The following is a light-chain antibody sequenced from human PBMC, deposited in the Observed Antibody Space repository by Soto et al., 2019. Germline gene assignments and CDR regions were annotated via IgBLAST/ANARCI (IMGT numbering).Light chain of an antibody. Sequence: QSVLTQPASVSGSPGQSITISCTGTSSDVGGYNYVSWYQHHPGKAPKLLIYDVSIRPSGVSNRFSGSKSGNTASLTISGLQTEDEADYYCDSYTSSTTLYVSGTGTKVTVL. J-gene: IGLJ1*01. CDR1: SSDVGGYNY. CDR2: DVS. V-gene: IGLV2-14*03. CDR3: DSYTSSTTLYV.